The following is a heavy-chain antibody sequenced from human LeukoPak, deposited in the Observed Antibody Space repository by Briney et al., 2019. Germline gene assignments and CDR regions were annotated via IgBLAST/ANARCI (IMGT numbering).Heavy chain of an antibody. CDR1: GFTFSSYA. D-gene: IGHD3-3*01. CDR2: IRTRAMTT. CDR3: XKSMLQFVEWPXDS. Sequence: GGSLRLSCATSGFTFSSYAMSWVRQAPGKGLECVSSIRTRAMTTYYADSVKGRFTVSRDDSKNTFYLQMNSLRVDDTAMYYCXKSMLQFVEWPXDSWGQGTLVXVSS. J-gene: IGHJ4*02. V-gene: IGHV3-23*05.